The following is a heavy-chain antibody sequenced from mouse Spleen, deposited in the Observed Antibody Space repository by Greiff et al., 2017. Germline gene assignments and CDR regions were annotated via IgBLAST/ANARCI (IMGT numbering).Heavy chain of an antibody. CDR2: FYPGSGSI. V-gene: IGHV1-62-2*01. CDR1: GYTFTEYS. D-gene: IGHD2-14*01. Sequence: VQLQQSGAELVKPGASVKLSCKASGYTFTEYSIHWVKQRSGQGLEWIGWFYPGSGSIKYNEKFKDKATLTADKSSSTVYMELSRLTSEDSAVYLCERRDQAYYRPYYAMDYWGQGTSVTVSS. CDR3: ERRDQAYYRPYYAMDY. J-gene: IGHJ4*01.